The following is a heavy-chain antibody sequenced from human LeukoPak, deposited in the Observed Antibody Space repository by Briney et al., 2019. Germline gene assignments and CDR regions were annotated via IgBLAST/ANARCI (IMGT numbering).Heavy chain of an antibody. CDR1: GFTFSSYA. CDR3: AKVSARVAARPGGYYYYYYMDV. CDR2: ISGSGGST. D-gene: IGHD6-6*01. J-gene: IGHJ6*03. Sequence: QAGGSLRLSCAASGFTFSSYAMNWVRQAPGKGLEWVSAISGSGGSTYYADSVKGRFTISRDNSKNTLYLQMNSLRAEDTAVYFCAKVSARVAARPGGYYYYYYMDVWGKGTTVTVSS. V-gene: IGHV3-23*01.